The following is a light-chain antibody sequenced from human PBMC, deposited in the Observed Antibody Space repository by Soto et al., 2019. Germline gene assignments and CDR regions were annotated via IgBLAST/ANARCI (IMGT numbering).Light chain of an antibody. CDR1: QSVSTSN. CDR3: QQRFNWPWT. J-gene: IGKJ1*01. Sequence: IVLTQSPGTLSSSPGERATLSCRASQSVSTSNLAWYQQRPGQAPRLLIYGASRRATGIPDRFSGSGSGTDFTLTISRLEPEDFAVYYCQQRFNWPWTFGQGTKVDI. CDR2: GAS. V-gene: IGKV3D-20*02.